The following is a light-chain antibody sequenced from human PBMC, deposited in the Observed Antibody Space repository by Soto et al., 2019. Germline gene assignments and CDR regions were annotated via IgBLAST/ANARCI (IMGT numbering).Light chain of an antibody. Sequence: SYELTQPPSVSVAPGKTARITCGGNNIGSKSVHWYQQKPGQAPVLVIYYDSDRPSGIPERFSGSNSGNTATLTISRVEAGDEADYYCQVWDSNSDHPLFGGGTKLTVL. CDR1: NIGSKS. J-gene: IGLJ2*01. CDR3: QVWDSNSDHPL. V-gene: IGLV3-21*04. CDR2: YDS.